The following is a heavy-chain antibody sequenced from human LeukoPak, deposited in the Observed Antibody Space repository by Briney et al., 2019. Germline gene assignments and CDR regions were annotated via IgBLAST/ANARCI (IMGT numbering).Heavy chain of an antibody. CDR1: GYTFTSYG. J-gene: IGHJ4*02. CDR3: ARGGMVVSLGLDY. D-gene: IGHD2-15*01. V-gene: IGHV1-69*05. Sequence: SVKVSCKASGYTFTSYGISWVRQAPGQGLEWMGRIIPIFGTANYAQKFQGRVTITTDESTSTAYMELSSLRSEDTAVYYCARGGMVVSLGLDYWGQGTLVTVSS. CDR2: IIPIFGTA.